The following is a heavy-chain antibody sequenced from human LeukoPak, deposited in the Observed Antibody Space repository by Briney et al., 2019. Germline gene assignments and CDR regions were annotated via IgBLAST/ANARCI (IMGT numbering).Heavy chain of an antibody. Sequence: SETLSLTCAVYGGSFSGYYWSWIRQPPGKGLERIGEINHSGSTNYNPSLKSRVTISVDTSKNQFSLKLSSVTAADTAVYYCARVAGTNWFDPWGQGTLVTVSS. J-gene: IGHJ5*02. V-gene: IGHV4-34*01. CDR1: GGSFSGYY. CDR2: INHSGST. CDR3: ARVAGTNWFDP. D-gene: IGHD6-19*01.